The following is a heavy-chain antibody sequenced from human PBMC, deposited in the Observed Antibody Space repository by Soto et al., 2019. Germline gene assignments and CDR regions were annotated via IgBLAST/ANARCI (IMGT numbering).Heavy chain of an antibody. J-gene: IGHJ4*02. Sequence: LSLTCAVSGGSISSGGYYWSWIRQHPGKGLEWIGYIYYSGSTYYNPSLKSRVTISVDTSKNQFSLKLSSVTAADTAVYYCAREVDSGSYYSAGYWGQGTLVTVSS. CDR3: AREVDSGSYYSAGY. CDR2: IYYSGST. V-gene: IGHV4-31*11. D-gene: IGHD3-10*01. CDR1: GGSISSGGYY.